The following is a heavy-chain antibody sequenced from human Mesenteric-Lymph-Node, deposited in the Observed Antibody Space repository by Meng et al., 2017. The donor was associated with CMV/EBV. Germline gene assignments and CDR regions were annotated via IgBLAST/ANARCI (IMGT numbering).Heavy chain of an antibody. V-gene: IGHV5-51*01. CDR1: GYNFTTYW. Sequence: GGSLRLSCKGSGYNFTTYWIGWVRQMPGKGLEWMGIIYPDDSDTRYSPSFQGQVTISADKSISTAYLQWSSLKASDTAMYYCARQPHGGSSSTYYYYGMDVWGQGTTVTVSS. CDR3: ARQPHGGSSSTYYYYGMDV. J-gene: IGHJ6*02. CDR2: IYPDDSDT. D-gene: IGHD6-6*01.